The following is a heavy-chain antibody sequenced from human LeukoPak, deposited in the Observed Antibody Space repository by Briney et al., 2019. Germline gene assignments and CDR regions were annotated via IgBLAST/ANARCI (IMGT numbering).Heavy chain of an antibody. V-gene: IGHV3-21*01. J-gene: IGHJ6*03. Sequence: GGSLRLSCAASGFTFSLYSITWVRQPPGRGLEGVSSISSSGSYIYYADSVKGRFTVSRDNAKNSLSLQMNSLRAEDTSVYYCARDPYSGTYGDTYYYYMDVWGKGTTVTISS. CDR1: GFTFSLYS. D-gene: IGHD1-26*01. CDR2: ISSSGSYI. CDR3: ARDPYSGTYGDTYYYYMDV.